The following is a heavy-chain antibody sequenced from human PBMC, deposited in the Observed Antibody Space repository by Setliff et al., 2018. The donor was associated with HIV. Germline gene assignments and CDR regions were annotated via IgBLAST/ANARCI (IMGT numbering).Heavy chain of an antibody. Sequence: PGGSLRLSCAVSGFTFSSYWMSWVRQAPGKGLEWVANIKQDGSEKYYVDSVKGRFTISRDNAKNSLYLQMNSLRAEDTAVYYCARVYDSSGYSLSIPGYWGQGTLVTVSS. V-gene: IGHV3-7*01. D-gene: IGHD3-22*01. CDR1: GFTFSSYW. CDR2: IKQDGSEK. J-gene: IGHJ4*02. CDR3: ARVYDSSGYSLSIPGY.